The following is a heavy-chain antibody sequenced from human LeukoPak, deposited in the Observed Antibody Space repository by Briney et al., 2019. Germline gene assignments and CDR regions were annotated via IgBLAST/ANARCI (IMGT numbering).Heavy chain of an antibody. CDR3: ARGDYGENTPFFDY. Sequence: SETLSLTCTVSGGSISSYYWSWIRQPPGKGLEWIGYIYYSGSTNYNPSLKSRVTISVDTSKNQFSLKLSSVTAADTVVYYCARGDYGENTPFFDYWGQGTLVTVSS. CDR1: GGSISSYY. D-gene: IGHD4-17*01. CDR2: IYYSGST. V-gene: IGHV4-59*08. J-gene: IGHJ4*02.